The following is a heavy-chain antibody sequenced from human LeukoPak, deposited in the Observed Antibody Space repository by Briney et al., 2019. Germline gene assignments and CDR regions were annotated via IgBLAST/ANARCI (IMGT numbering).Heavy chain of an antibody. CDR3: ARFFYYDASLPPY. D-gene: IGHD3-16*01. V-gene: IGHV4-39*01. CDR2: IYYSGRT. CDR1: GGYISTSNYY. Sequence: PSETLSLTCSVSGGYISTSNYYWGWIRQPPGKGLEWIGTIYYSGRTYYNPSLQSRVTISLDTSQNQLSLQVRSMTVVDTAVYYCARFFYYDASLPPYWGQGTLVTVSS. J-gene: IGHJ4*02.